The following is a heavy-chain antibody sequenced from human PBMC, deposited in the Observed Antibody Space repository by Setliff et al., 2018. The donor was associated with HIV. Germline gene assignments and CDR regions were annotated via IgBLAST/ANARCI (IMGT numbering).Heavy chain of an antibody. CDR2: IYPGDSHT. D-gene: IGHD6-19*01. J-gene: IGHJ3*02. Sequence: GESLKLSCTGSGYSFTSYWIGWVRQMPGKGLEWMGIIYPGDSHTRYSPSFQGQVTISADKSISTAHLQCSSLKASDTAMYYCARSGKAVGSAGLGAFDIWGQGTMVTVSS. CDR3: ARSGKAVGSAGLGAFDI. V-gene: IGHV5-51*01. CDR1: GYSFTSYW.